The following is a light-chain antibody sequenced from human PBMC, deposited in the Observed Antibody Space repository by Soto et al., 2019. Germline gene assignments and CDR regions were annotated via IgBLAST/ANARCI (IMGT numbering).Light chain of an antibody. CDR3: QQHGSSLALT. J-gene: IGKJ4*01. Sequence: DIVLTQSPCTLSLSPGETATLSCRAIQRVTSSYLAWYQQKPGQAPRLLIYGASSRATGIPDRFSGSGSGTDFTLTISRLEPEDFAVYYCQQHGSSLALTFGGGTKVDI. CDR2: GAS. CDR1: QRVTSSY. V-gene: IGKV3-20*01.